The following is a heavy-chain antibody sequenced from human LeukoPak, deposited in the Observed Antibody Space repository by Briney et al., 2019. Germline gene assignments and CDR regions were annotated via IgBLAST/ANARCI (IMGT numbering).Heavy chain of an antibody. CDR2: IRTKANNYAT. CDR3: AKEGMATPYYYYGMDV. CDR1: GFMFSGSP. V-gene: IGHV3-73*01. Sequence: GGSLRLSCAASGFMFSGSPMHWVRQASGKGLEWVGHIRTKANNYATIYAASVKGRFTISRDNSKNTLYLQMNSLRAEDTAVYYCAKEGMATPYYYYGMDVWGQGTTVTVSS. D-gene: IGHD5-24*01. J-gene: IGHJ6*02.